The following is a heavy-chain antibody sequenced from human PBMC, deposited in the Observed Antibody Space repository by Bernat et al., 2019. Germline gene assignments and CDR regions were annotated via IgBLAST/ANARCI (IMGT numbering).Heavy chain of an antibody. CDR2: ISSNGGST. CDR3: ASGLGYCSGGSCYSPLSY. CDR1: GFTFSSYA. J-gene: IGHJ4*02. Sequence: EVQLVESGGGLVQPGGSLRLSCAASGFTFSSYAMHWVRQAPGKGLEYVSAISSNGGSTYYANSVKGRFTISRDNSKNTLYLQMGSLRAEDMAVYYCASGLGYCSGGSCYSPLSYWGQGTLVTVSS. D-gene: IGHD2-15*01. V-gene: IGHV3-64*01.